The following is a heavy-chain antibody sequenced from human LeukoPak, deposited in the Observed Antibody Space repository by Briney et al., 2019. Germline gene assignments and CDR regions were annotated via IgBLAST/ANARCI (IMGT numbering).Heavy chain of an antibody. CDR3: ARPRIAARRFDAFDI. V-gene: IGHV3-21*01. Sequence: GGSLRLSCAASGFTFSSYSMNWVRQAPGKGLEWVSSISSSSSYIYYADSVKGRFTISRDNAQNSLYLQMNSLRAEDTAVYYCARPRIAARRFDAFDIWGQGTMVTVSS. CDR1: GFTFSSYS. J-gene: IGHJ3*02. CDR2: ISSSSSYI. D-gene: IGHD6-6*01.